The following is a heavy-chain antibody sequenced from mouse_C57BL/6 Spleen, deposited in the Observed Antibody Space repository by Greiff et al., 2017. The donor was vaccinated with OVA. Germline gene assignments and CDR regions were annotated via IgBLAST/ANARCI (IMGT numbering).Heavy chain of an antibody. V-gene: IGHV1-15*01. CDR1: GYTFTDYE. J-gene: IGHJ3*01. Sequence: QVQLKESGAELVRPGASVTLSCKASGYTFTDYEMHWVKQTPVHGLEWIGAIDPETGGTAYNQKFKGKAILTADKSSSTAYMELRSLTSEDSAVYYCTRSGYYSNYLFAYWGQGTLVTVSA. D-gene: IGHD2-5*01. CDR2: IDPETGGT. CDR3: TRSGYYSNYLFAY.